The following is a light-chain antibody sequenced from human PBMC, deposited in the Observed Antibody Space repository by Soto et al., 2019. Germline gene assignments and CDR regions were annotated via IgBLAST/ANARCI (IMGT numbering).Light chain of an antibody. Sequence: QSVLTQPPSVSGAPGQRVTLSCTGTSSNLGAGHDVHWYQQLPGAAPKLVIFGNRNRPSGVPERFSGSKSGTSASLAITGLQAEDEADYYCQAYDDSLTASVFGGGTKLTVL. CDR3: QAYDDSLTASV. J-gene: IGLJ3*02. CDR1: SSNLGAGHD. V-gene: IGLV1-40*01. CDR2: GNR.